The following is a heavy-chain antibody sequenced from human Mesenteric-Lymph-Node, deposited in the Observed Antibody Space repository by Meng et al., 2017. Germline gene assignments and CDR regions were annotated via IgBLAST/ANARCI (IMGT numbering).Heavy chain of an antibody. CDR3: TRAPSELYSSSWFLGGEFFQH. CDR2: IRSKAYGGTT. Sequence: GESLKISCTASGFTFGDYAMSWVRQAPGKGLEWVGFIRSKAYGGTTEYAASVKGRFTISRDDSKSIAYLQMNSLKTEDTAVYYCTRAPSELYSSSWFLGGEFFQHWGQGTLVTVSS. J-gene: IGHJ1*01. D-gene: IGHD6-13*01. CDR1: GFTFGDYA. V-gene: IGHV3-49*04.